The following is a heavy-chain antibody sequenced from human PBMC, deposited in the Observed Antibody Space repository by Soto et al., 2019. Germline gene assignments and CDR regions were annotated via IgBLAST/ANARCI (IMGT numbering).Heavy chain of an antibody. CDR3: ARPFDSSGWNDY. Sequence: XESLKISCKGCGYSFTSYWIGWVRQMPGKGLEWMGIIWPGDSDTRYSPSFQGQVTISADKSISTAYLQWNSLKASDTAMYYCARPFDSSGWNDYWGQGTLVTVSS. J-gene: IGHJ4*02. D-gene: IGHD6-19*01. CDR2: IWPGDSDT. CDR1: GYSFTSYW. V-gene: IGHV5-51*01.